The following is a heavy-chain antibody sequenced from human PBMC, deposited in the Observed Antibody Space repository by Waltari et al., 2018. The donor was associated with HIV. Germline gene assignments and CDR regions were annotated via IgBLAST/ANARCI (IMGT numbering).Heavy chain of an antibody. Sequence: EVQLVESVGDLVNPGAPLILSCAASGFTFNKAWMTWVRQAPGRGLEWVGRIKSKIDGGTTDYAATVTGRFTISRDDSKKTLYLRIDRLNTEDAAIYYCATGLSGTLYYFYGMDVWGQGTTVTVTS. CDR3: ATGLSGTLYYFYGMDV. CDR1: GFTFNKAW. D-gene: IGHD6-25*01. CDR2: IKSKIDGGTT. V-gene: IGHV3-15*01. J-gene: IGHJ6*02.